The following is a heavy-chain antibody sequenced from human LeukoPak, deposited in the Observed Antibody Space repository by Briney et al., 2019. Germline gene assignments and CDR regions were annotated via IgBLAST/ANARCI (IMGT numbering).Heavy chain of an antibody. V-gene: IGHV1-2*02. D-gene: IGHD2-2*01. CDR1: GYTFTDYY. Sequence: GASVKVSCKASGYTFTDYYMHWVRQAPGQGLEWMGWINPNSGGTNYAQKFQGRVTMTRDTSISTAYMELSRLRSDDTAVYYCAREDDCSSTSCYGTGWFDPWGQGTLVTVSS. CDR2: INPNSGGT. J-gene: IGHJ5*02. CDR3: AREDDCSSTSCYGTGWFDP.